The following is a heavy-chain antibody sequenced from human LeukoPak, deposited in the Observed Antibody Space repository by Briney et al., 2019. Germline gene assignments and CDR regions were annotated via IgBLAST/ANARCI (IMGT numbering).Heavy chain of an antibody. CDR2: ISYDGSNK. CDR1: GFTFSSYA. Sequence: PGGSLRLSCAASGFTFSSYAMHWVRQAPGKGLEWVAVISYDGSNKYYADSVKGRFTISRDNSKNTLYLQMNSLRAEDTAVYYCAGELYDYGGTLDYWGQGTLVTVSS. CDR3: AGELYDYGGTLDY. V-gene: IGHV3-30*04. J-gene: IGHJ4*02. D-gene: IGHD4-23*01.